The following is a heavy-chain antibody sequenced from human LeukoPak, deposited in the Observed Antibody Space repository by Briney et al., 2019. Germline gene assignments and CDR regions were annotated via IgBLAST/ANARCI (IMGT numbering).Heavy chain of an antibody. Sequence: SVKVSCKASGGTFSSYAISWVRQAPGQGLEWMGRIIPILGIVNYAQKFQGRVTITADKSTGTAYMELSSLRSEDTAVYYCAQPKGRDGYNFDYWGQGTLVTVSS. CDR3: AQPKGRDGYNFDY. V-gene: IGHV1-69*04. J-gene: IGHJ4*02. CDR2: IIPILGIV. D-gene: IGHD5-24*01. CDR1: GGTFSSYA.